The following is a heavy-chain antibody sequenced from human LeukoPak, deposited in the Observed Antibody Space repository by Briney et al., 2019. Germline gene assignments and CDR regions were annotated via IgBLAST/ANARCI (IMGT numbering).Heavy chain of an antibody. D-gene: IGHD7-27*01. CDR1: GFTFGDYA. Sequence: GGSLRLSCTASGFTFGDYAMSWFRQAPGKGLEWVGFIRSKAYGGTTEYAASVKGRFTISRDDSKSIAYLQMNSLKTEDTAVYYCTREPHLVLGTPFDYWGQGTLVTVSS. J-gene: IGHJ4*02. CDR3: TREPHLVLGTPFDY. V-gene: IGHV3-49*03. CDR2: IRSKAYGGTT.